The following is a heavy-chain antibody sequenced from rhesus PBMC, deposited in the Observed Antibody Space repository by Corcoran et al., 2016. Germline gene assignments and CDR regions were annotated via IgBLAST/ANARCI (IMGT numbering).Heavy chain of an antibody. CDR2: IYGNSAST. D-gene: IGHD6-37*01. CDR3: ARGKRWLENHDAFDF. V-gene: IGHV4-73*01. CDR1: GGSISGYYY. J-gene: IGHJ3*01. Sequence: QVQLQESGPGLVKPSETLSLTCAVYGGSISGYYYWSWIRQPPGKELEWIGYIYGNSASTNYNPSLKNRVTISKDTSKNQFSLKLSSVTAADTAVYYCARGKRWLENHDAFDFWGQGLRVTVSS.